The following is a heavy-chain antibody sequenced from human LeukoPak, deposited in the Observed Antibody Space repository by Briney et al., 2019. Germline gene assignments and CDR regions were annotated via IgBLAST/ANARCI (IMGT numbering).Heavy chain of an antibody. D-gene: IGHD3-22*01. Sequence: SETLSLTCAVSGYSISSGYYWGWIRQPPGKGLEWIGSIYHSGSTYYNPSLRSRVTISVDTSKNQFSLKLSSVTAADTAVYYCARGRDYYDSSGYYSWFDPWGQGTLVTVSS. CDR2: IYHSGST. V-gene: IGHV4-38-2*01. CDR1: GYSISSGYY. CDR3: ARGRDYYDSSGYYSWFDP. J-gene: IGHJ5*02.